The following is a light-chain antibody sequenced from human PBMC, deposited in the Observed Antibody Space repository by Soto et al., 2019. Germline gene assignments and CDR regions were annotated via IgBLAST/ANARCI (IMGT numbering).Light chain of an antibody. Sequence: QSVLTQPASVSGSPGQSITISCTGTSSEVGGINYVSWFQQHPGKAPKLLIYDVINRPSGVSHRFSGSKSGNTASLTISGLQAEDEADYYCTSYTSSSTYVFGTGTKVTVL. CDR1: SSEVGGINY. CDR3: TSYTSSSTYV. V-gene: IGLV2-14*01. J-gene: IGLJ1*01. CDR2: DVI.